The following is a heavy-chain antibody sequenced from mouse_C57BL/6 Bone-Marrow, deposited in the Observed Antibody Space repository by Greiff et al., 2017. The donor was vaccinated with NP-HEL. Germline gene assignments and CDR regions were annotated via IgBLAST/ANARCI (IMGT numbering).Heavy chain of an antibody. CDR3: ARGVYGYDGVYFDY. Sequence: EVKLVESEGGLVQPGSSMKLSCTASGFTFSDYYMAWVRQVPEKGLEWVANINYDGSSTYYLDSLKSRFIISRDNAKNILYLQMSSLKSEDTATYYCARGVYGYDGVYFDYWGQGTTLTGSS. J-gene: IGHJ2*01. CDR1: GFTFSDYY. CDR2: INYDGSST. V-gene: IGHV5-16*01. D-gene: IGHD2-2*01.